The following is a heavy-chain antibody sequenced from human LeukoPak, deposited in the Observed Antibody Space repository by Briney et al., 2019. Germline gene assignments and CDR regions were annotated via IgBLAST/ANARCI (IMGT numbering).Heavy chain of an antibody. CDR1: GYTFTSYD. CDR3: ARAKPPLWVRGVTEFDY. J-gene: IGHJ4*02. Sequence: EASVKVSCKASGYTFTSYDINWVRQATGRGLEWMGWMNPNSGNTGYAQKFQGRVTMTRDTSISTAYMELSRLRYDDTAVYYCARAKPPLWVRGVTEFDYWGQGTLVTVSS. D-gene: IGHD3-10*01. CDR2: MNPNSGNT. V-gene: IGHV1-8*01.